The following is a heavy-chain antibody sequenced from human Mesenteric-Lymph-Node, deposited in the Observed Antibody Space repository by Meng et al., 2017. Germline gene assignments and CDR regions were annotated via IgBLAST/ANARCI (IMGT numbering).Heavy chain of an antibody. CDR3: ARERYYYDSSGYSFPYYFDY. CDR1: GFTFSSYG. V-gene: IGHV3-33*01. J-gene: IGHJ4*02. Sequence: SLKLSCAASGFTFSSYGMHWVRQAPGKGLEWVEVIWYDGSNKYYADSVKGRFTISRDNSKNTLYLQMNSLRAEDTAVYYCARERYYYDSSGYSFPYYFDYWGQGTLVTVSS. CDR2: IWYDGSNK. D-gene: IGHD3-22*01.